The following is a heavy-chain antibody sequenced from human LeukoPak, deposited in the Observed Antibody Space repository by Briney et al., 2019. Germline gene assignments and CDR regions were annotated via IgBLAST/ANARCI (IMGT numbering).Heavy chain of an antibody. J-gene: IGHJ4*02. CDR3: ARGRLQYSSDWYSSRGPFDY. Sequence: SETLSLTCAVYGGSFSGYYWSWIRQPPGKGLEWIGEINHSGSTNYNPSLKSRVTISVDTSKNQFSLKLSSVTAADTAVYYCARGRLQYSSDWYSSRGPFDYWGQGTLVTVSS. CDR2: INHSGST. CDR1: GGSFSGYY. V-gene: IGHV4-34*01. D-gene: IGHD6-19*01.